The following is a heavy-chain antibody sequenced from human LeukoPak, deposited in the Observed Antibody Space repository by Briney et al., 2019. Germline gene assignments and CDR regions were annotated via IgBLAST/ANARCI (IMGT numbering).Heavy chain of an antibody. Sequence: PSETLSLTCTVSGGSVSSGSYYWSWIRQPPGKGLEWIGYIYYSGSTDYSPSLKSRVTISVDTSKNQFSLKLSSVTAADTAVYYCARIPFGRDAYKRGDSWGQGTLVTVSS. D-gene: IGHD5-24*01. CDR3: ARIPFGRDAYKRGDS. CDR2: IYYSGST. CDR1: GGSVSSGSYY. J-gene: IGHJ4*02. V-gene: IGHV4-61*01.